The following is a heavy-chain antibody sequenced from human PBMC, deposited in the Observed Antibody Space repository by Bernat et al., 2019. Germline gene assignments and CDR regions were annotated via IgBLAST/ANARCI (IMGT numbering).Heavy chain of an antibody. J-gene: IGHJ4*02. D-gene: IGHD6-13*01. CDR2: IYYSGST. V-gene: IGHV4-39*01. Sequence: QLQLQESGPGLVKPSETLSLTCTVSGGSISSSSYYWGWIRQPPGKGLEWIGSIYYSGSTYYNPSLKSRVTISVDTSKNQFSLKLSCVTAADTAVYYCARPGSIAAADFFDYWGQGPLIPVSS. CDR1: GGSISSSSYY. CDR3: ARPGSIAAADFFDY.